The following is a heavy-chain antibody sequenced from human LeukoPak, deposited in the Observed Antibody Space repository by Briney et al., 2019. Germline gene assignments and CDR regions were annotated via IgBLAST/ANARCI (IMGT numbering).Heavy chain of an antibody. CDR3: ARGGSSARHIDF. D-gene: IGHD3-16*01. J-gene: IGHJ4*02. CDR1: GFTFRRYD. Sequence: GGSLRLSCVASGFTFRRYDMHWVRQAPGKGLEWVSYIAGSGRSRDYADSVKGRLTISRDNAKHSLFLQMNSRRVQDMAVYYCARGGSSARHIDFGGEGTLDPVS. V-gene: IGHV3-48*03. CDR2: IAGSGRSR.